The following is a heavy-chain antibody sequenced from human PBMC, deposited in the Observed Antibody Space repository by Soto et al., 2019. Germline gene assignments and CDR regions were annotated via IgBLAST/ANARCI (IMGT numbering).Heavy chain of an antibody. Sequence: QVQLVQSGGEVKRPGASVKVSCKASGYTFTNYGITSVRQAPGEGLEWMGWISGYNGDTNYAQNRQRRVTMTTDTSASTAYMELRSLRSDYTAVYYCASDSGFDPWGQGTLVTVSS. CDR2: ISGYNGDT. J-gene: IGHJ5*02. D-gene: IGHD3-10*01. CDR1: GYTFTNYG. V-gene: IGHV1-18*01. CDR3: ASDSGFDP.